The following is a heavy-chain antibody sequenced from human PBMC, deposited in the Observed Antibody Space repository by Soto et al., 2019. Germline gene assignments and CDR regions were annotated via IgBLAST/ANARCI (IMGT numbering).Heavy chain of an antibody. J-gene: IGHJ5*02. CDR2: TYNSGST. CDR1: GDSINNGVYH. D-gene: IGHD5-12*01. Sequence: SARLCITWTVSGDSINNGVYHWSWIRQPPGGGLEWIGYTYNSGSTFYNPSLRSRLAISVDTANNQFSLRLRSLTAADTAVYYCAREGGYDSPHASWGQGTLVTVSS. CDR3: AREGGYDSPHAS. V-gene: IGHV4-30-4*01.